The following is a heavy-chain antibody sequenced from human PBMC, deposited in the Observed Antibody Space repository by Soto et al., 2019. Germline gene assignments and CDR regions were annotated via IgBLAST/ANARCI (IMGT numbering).Heavy chain of an antibody. CDR1: GGSISSGGYY. CDR2: IYYRGSS. Sequence: KSSETLSLTCTVTGGSISSGGYYWNWIRQHPGKGLEWIGYIYYRGSSDYNPSLKSRVTISVDTSKNQFSLKLSSVTAGDTAVYYCARGNCTGGSCYSPNWFDPWGQGTLVTVSS. J-gene: IGHJ5*02. CDR3: ARGNCTGGSCYSPNWFDP. D-gene: IGHD2-15*01. V-gene: IGHV4-31*03.